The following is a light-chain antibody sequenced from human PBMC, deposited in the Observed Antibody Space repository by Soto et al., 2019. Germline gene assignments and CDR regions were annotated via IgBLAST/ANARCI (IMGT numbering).Light chain of an antibody. CDR1: SGHSSYA. Sequence: QLVLTQSPSASASLGASVKLTCTLSSGHSSYAIAWHQQQPEQGPRYVMKINSDGSHSKGDGIPDRFSGSSSGAERYLTISSLQSEDEADYYCQTWGTGDVVFGGGTKLTVL. J-gene: IGLJ2*01. V-gene: IGLV4-69*01. CDR3: QTWGTGDVV. CDR2: INSDGSH.